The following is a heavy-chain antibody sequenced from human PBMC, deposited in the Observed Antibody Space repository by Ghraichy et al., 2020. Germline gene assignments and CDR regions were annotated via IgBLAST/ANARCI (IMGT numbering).Heavy chain of an antibody. Sequence: GESLNISCAASGFTFSGYWMHWVRQAPGKGLVWVSRINTDGSTTTYADSVKGRFTISRDNAKNTLYLQMNSLRAEDTAVYYCVRDIEYWSGYYNGMDVWGQGTTVTVSS. D-gene: IGHD3-3*01. CDR2: INTDGSTT. J-gene: IGHJ6*02. CDR3: VRDIEYWSGYYNGMDV. V-gene: IGHV3-74*01. CDR1: GFTFSGYW.